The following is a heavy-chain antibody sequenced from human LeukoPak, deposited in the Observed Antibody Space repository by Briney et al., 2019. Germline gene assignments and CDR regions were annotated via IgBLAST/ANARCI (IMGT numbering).Heavy chain of an antibody. V-gene: IGHV3-23*01. CDR1: GFSFSSYG. CDR3: AKDSRGYQDFFDY. D-gene: IGHD3-22*01. CDR2: ISGSGGST. Sequence: GGSLRLSCAASGFSFSSYGMSWVRQAPGKGLEWVSVISGSGGSTYYAASVKGRFTISRDNSRNTLYLQMNSLRAEDTAVYYCAKDSRGYQDFFDYWGQGTLVTVSS. J-gene: IGHJ4*02.